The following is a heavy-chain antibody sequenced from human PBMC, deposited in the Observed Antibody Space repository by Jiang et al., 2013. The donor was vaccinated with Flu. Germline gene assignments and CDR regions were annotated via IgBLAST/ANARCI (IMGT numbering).Heavy chain of an antibody. D-gene: IGHD6-13*01. J-gene: IGHJ6*02. CDR1: GYTFTTYY. Sequence: QSGAEVKKPGASVKVSCKASGYTFTTYYIHWVRQAPGQGPEWMGIINTSGGTTYYAQKFQGRVTMTRDTSTSTVYMELSSLRSEDTAVYYCAREYYSSSDVWGQGTTVTVSS. CDR3: AREYYSSSDV. V-gene: IGHV1-46*03. CDR2: INTSGGTT.